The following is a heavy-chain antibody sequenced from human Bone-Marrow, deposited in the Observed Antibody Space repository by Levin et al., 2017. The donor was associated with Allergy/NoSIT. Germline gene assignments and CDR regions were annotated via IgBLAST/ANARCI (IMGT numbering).Heavy chain of an antibody. J-gene: IGHJ5*02. CDR1: GFTFTKAR. CDR3: TPDLVTIFGVVANGDKHFDP. Sequence: GESLKISCAASGFTFTKARMNWVRQTPGKGLEWVGRIKSQIDGGTADYGAPVNGRFTISRDDSKNLLFLQMNSLKTEDTGIYYCTPDLVTIFGVVANGDKHFDPWGQGTLVTVSS. CDR2: IKSQIDGGTA. V-gene: IGHV3-15*01. D-gene: IGHD3-3*01.